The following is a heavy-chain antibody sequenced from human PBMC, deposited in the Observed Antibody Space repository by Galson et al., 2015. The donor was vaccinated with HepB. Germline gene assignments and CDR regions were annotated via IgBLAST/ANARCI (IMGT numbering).Heavy chain of an antibody. D-gene: IGHD3-22*01. Sequence: SVKVSCKASGGTFSSYAISWVRQAPGQGLEWMGGIIPIFGTANYAQKFQGRVTITADKSTSTAYMELSSLRSEDTAVYYCARVPEHYDSSGYYPNWGQGTLVTVSS. J-gene: IGHJ4*02. CDR3: ARVPEHYDSSGYYPN. V-gene: IGHV1-69*06. CDR2: IIPIFGTA. CDR1: GGTFSSYA.